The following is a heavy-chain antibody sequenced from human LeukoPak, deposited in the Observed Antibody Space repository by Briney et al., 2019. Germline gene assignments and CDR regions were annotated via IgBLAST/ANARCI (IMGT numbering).Heavy chain of an antibody. J-gene: IGHJ4*02. CDR3: ARDPGSSDTSGYFYPGKFTY. CDR2: ISNAGTTI. D-gene: IGHD3-22*01. Sequence: GGSLRLSCVASGFNFRDYYMSWLRQAPGKGLEWLSYISNAGTTIYYADSLKGRFTISRDNAKNSLYLQMNSLRAEDTAFYYCARDPGSSDTSGYFYPGKFTYWGQGSLVTVSP. CDR1: GFNFRDYY. V-gene: IGHV3-11*01.